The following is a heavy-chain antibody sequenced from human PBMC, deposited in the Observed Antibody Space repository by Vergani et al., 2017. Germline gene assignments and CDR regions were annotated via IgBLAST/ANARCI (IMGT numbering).Heavy chain of an antibody. CDR1: GGSISSYY. CDR3: ARVPTNDYGEDY. V-gene: IGHV4-59*12. J-gene: IGHJ4*02. D-gene: IGHD4-17*01. Sequence: QVQLQESGPGLVKPSETLSLTCTVSGGSISSYYWSWIRQPPGKGLEWIGYIYYSGSTNYNPSLKSRVTISVDTSKNQFSLKLSSVTAADQAVYYCARVPTNDYGEDYWGQGTLVTVSS. CDR2: IYYSGST.